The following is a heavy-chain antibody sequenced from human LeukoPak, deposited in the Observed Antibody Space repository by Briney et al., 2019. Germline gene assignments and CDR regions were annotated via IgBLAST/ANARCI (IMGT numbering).Heavy chain of an antibody. CDR3: ARDGGTYYYDSSGYSGY. CDR2: IIPILGMA. V-gene: IGHV1-69*04. D-gene: IGHD3-22*01. J-gene: IGHJ4*02. CDR1: GGTFSSYA. Sequence: ASVKVSCKASGGTFSSYAISWVRQAPGQGLEWMGRIIPILGMANYAQRFQGRVTITADKSTSTAYMELSSLRSEDTAVYYCARDGGTYYYDSSGYSGYWGQGTLVTVSS.